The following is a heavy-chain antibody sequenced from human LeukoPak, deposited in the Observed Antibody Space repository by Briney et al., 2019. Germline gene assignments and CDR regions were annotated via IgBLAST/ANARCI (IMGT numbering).Heavy chain of an antibody. CDR3: AKSSGDIVVVPAAKVDY. V-gene: IGHV3-23*01. CDR1: GFTFSSYA. D-gene: IGHD2-2*01. CDR2: ISGSGGRT. J-gene: IGHJ4*02. Sequence: GGSLRLSCAASGFTFSSYAMGSVRQAPGKGLEWVSAISGSGGRTYYADSVKGRFTTSRDNSKKTLYLQMNSLRAQDTAVYYCAKSSGDIVVVPAAKVDYWGEGTLVTVSS.